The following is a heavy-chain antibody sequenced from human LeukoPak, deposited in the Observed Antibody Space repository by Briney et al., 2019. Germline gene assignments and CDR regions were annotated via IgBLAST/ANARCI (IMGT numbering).Heavy chain of an antibody. D-gene: IGHD3-22*01. CDR1: GGSISSYY. CDR2: IYYSGST. J-gene: IGHJ5*02. Sequence: PSETLSLTCTVSGGSISSYYWSWIRQPPGKGLEWIGYIYYSGSTNYNPSLKSRVTISVDTSKNQFSLKLSSVTAADTAVYYCARLKGWIVVLSIRWFDPWGQGTLVTVSS. V-gene: IGHV4-59*12. CDR3: ARLKGWIVVLSIRWFDP.